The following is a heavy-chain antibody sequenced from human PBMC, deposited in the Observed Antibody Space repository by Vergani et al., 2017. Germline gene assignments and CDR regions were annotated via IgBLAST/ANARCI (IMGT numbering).Heavy chain of an antibody. CDR2: ISGSGGST. D-gene: IGHD5-18*01. J-gene: IGHJ5*02. CDR3: ARDIHRYGYTKAEYNWFDH. Sequence: EVQLLESGGGLVQPGGSLRLSCAASGFTFSSYAMSWVRQAPGKGLEWVSAISGSGGSTYYADSVKGRFTISRDNAKNSLYLQMNSLRAEDTAVYYCARDIHRYGYTKAEYNWFDHWGQGTLVTVSS. CDR1: GFTFSSYA. V-gene: IGHV3-23*01.